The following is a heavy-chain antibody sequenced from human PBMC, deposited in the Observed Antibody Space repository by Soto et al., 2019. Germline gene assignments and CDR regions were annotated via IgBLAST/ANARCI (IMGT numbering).Heavy chain of an antibody. Sequence: GGSLRLSCAASGFTFSSYAMSWVRQAPGKGLEWVSAISGSGGSTYYADSVKGRFTISRDNSKNTLYLQMNSLRAEDTAVYYCAKVRRYSSSSGLDYWGQGTLVTVSS. V-gene: IGHV3-23*01. CDR1: GFTFSSYA. D-gene: IGHD6-6*01. CDR2: ISGSGGST. J-gene: IGHJ4*02. CDR3: AKVRRYSSSSGLDY.